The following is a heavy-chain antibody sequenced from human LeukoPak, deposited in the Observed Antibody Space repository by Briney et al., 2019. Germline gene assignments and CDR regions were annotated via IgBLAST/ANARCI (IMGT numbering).Heavy chain of an antibody. CDR1: RFTFSNYD. J-gene: IGHJ4*02. D-gene: IGHD4-17*01. CDR3: ARVPYGDYGS. CDR2: ISTSSTYI. Sequence: KPGGSLRLSCAASRFTFSNYDMNWVRQAPGKGLEWVSSISTSSTYIYYADSVKGRFTISRDNAKNSLYLQMDSLRAEDTAVYFCARVPYGDYGSWGQGTLVTVSS. V-gene: IGHV3-21*01.